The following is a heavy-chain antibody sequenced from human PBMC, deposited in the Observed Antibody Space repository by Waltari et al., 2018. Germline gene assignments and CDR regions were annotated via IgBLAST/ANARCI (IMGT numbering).Heavy chain of an antibody. V-gene: IGHV3-74*01. D-gene: IGHD3-3*01. J-gene: IGHJ4*02. CDR2: IIGDGSTI. Sequence: EVQLVESGGGLVQPGGSLRLSCAAAGFTLSGTWLHWVGQVPGKGLVWVSRIIGDGSTINYADSVKGRFTISRDTAKNTLYLQMNSLRAEDTAVYYCARGADLRGQGILVTVSS. CDR3: ARGADL. CDR1: GFTLSGTW.